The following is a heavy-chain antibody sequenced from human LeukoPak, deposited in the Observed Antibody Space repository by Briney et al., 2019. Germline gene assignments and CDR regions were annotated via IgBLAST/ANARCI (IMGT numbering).Heavy chain of an antibody. V-gene: IGHV3-23*01. CDR3: AKVSGYTSGWYVDFDC. CDR2: LNGGGGST. J-gene: IGHJ4*02. CDR1: GFTFSTYA. Sequence: GGSLRLSCAASGFTFSTYAMNWLRQAPGKGLEWVSGLNGGGGSTYYADSVKGRFTISRDNSKNTLYLQMSSLRAEDTAVYYCAKVSGYTSGWYVDFDCWGQGSLVTVSS. D-gene: IGHD6-19*01.